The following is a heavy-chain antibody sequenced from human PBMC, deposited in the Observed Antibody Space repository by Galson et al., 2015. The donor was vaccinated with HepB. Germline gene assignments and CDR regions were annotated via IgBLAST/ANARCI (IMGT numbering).Heavy chain of an antibody. V-gene: IGHV4-39*07. J-gene: IGHJ4*02. CDR2: IYYSGST. Sequence: LSLTCTVSGGSISSSSYYWGWIRQPPGKGLEWIGSIYYSGSTYYNPSLKSRVTISVDTSKNQFSLKLSSVTAADTAVYYCARDPVYYDSRERSYDYWGQGTLVTVSS. CDR1: GGSISSSSYY. D-gene: IGHD3-22*01. CDR3: ARDPVYYDSRERSYDY.